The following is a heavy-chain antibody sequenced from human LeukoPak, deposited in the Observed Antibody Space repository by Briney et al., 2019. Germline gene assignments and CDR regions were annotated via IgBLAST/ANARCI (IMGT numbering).Heavy chain of an antibody. CDR2: LFSGGST. J-gene: IGHJ5*02. V-gene: IGHV3-53*01. D-gene: IGHD6-6*01. CDR3: ARNRDSTSSHWFDP. CDR1: RFTVSSNF. Sequence: VGSLRRSRAAPRFTVSSNFMSWVRQAPRKGLECVSLLFSGGSTYYADSVKGRFSISRDNSKNTLYLQMNNLRGEDTAVYYCARNRDSTSSHWFDPWGQGTLVTVSS.